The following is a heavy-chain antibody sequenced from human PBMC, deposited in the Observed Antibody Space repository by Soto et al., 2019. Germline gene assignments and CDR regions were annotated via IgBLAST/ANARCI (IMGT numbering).Heavy chain of an antibody. CDR2: IVVGSGNT. D-gene: IGHD2-2*01. Sequence: SVHGSCKASGFTFTSSAVQWVRQARGQRLEWIGWIVVGSGNTNYAQKFQERVTITRDMSTSTAYMELSSLRSEDTAVYYCAADSRYCSSTSCYYYYGMDVWGQGTTVTVSS. J-gene: IGHJ6*02. CDR3: AADSRYCSSTSCYYYYGMDV. CDR1: GFTFTSSA. V-gene: IGHV1-58*01.